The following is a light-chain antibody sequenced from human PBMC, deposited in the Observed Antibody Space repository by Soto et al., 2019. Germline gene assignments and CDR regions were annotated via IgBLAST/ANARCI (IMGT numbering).Light chain of an antibody. CDR1: SNHGGINTF. Sequence: QSGLTQPPSVSGTPGQTITISCTGISNHGGINTFVSWYLQHLVKAPKIMIYDGTKRPPAVSNHFSASKSGNTASLTISGLQAEDEAYYYCCSYVSGGTEVFGAGSKVTVL. CDR3: CSYVSGGTEV. J-gene: IGLJ1*01. CDR2: DGT. V-gene: IGLV2-23*01.